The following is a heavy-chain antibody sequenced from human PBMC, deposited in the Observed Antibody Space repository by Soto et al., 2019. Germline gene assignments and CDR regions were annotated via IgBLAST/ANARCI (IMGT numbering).Heavy chain of an antibody. D-gene: IGHD3-9*01. CDR1: GFTFSSYA. CDR2: ISGSGGST. V-gene: IGHV3-23*01. Sequence: PGGSLRLSCAASGFTFSSYAMSWVRQAPGKGLEWVSAISGSGGSTYYADSVKGRFTISRDNSKNTLYLQMNSLRAEDTAVYYCSKDLKYDILTGPTGDYFDYWGQGTLVTVSS. CDR3: SKDLKYDILTGPTGDYFDY. J-gene: IGHJ4*02.